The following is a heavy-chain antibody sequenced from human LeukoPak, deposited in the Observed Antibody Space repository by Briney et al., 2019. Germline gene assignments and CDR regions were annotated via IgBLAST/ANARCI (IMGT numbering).Heavy chain of an antibody. J-gene: IGHJ5*02. CDR1: GFTLNSYW. Sequence: PGGSLRHSCAASGFTLNSYWMHWVRQAPGKGLVWVSRINSDGSSTSYADSVKGRFTISRDNAKNTLYLQMNSLRAEDTAVYYCAREGQQPRGVRWFDPWGQGTLVTVSS. V-gene: IGHV3-74*01. CDR3: AREGQQPRGVRWFDP. CDR2: INSDGSST. D-gene: IGHD3-10*01.